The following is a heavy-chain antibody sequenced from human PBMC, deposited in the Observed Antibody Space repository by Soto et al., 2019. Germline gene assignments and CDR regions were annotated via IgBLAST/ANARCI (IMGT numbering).Heavy chain of an antibody. CDR1: GYTFSSYF. J-gene: IGHJ4*02. CDR3: XXXXXXXXY. CDR2: ISAYNGNT. Sequence: QVQLVQSGAEVKKPGASVKVSCKASGYTFSSYFISWVRQAPGQGLEWMGWISAYNGNTNYAQNLQGRVTMTTDTSTSTAYMELXXXRXXXXXXXXXXXXXXXXXYXGQGTLVTVSS. V-gene: IGHV1-18*01.